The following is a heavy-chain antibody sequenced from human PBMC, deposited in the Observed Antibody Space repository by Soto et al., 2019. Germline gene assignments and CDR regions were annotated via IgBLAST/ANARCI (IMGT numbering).Heavy chain of an antibody. V-gene: IGHV4-34*01. CDR3: ARGPPQDY. Sequence: PSVTQSVTSAVVGGTIVGYYSSWIRQPPGKGLEWIGEINHSGSTNYNPSLKSRVTISVDTSKNQFSLKLSSVTAADTAVYYCARGPPQDYWGQGTLVVVSS. J-gene: IGHJ4*02. CDR2: INHSGST. CDR1: GGTIVGYY.